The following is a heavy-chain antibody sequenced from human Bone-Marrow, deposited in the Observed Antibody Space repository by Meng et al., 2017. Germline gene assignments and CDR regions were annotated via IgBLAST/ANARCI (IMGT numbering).Heavy chain of an antibody. CDR1: GFTFSSYE. D-gene: IGHD6-13*01. J-gene: IGHJ4*02. V-gene: IGHV3-48*03. CDR2: MSSSSNTI. CDR3: ASSSWYFYY. Sequence: GESLKISCAASGFTFSSYEMSWVRQAPGKGLEWVSYMSSSSNTIYYADSVKGRFTISRDNAENSLYLQMNSLRAEDTAVYYCASSSWYFYYWGQGTLVTVSS.